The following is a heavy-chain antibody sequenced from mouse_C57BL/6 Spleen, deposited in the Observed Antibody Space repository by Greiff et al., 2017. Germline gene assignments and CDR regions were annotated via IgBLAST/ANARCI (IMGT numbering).Heavy chain of an antibody. D-gene: IGHD1-1*01. CDR1: GFNIKDYY. CDR3: ASLTSSSYYAMDY. Sequence: EVKLMESGAELVKPGASVKLSCTASGFNIKDYYMHWVKQRTEQGLEWIGRIDPEDGETKYAPKFPGKATITADTSSNTAYLQLSSLTSEDTAVYDWASLTSSSYYAMDYWGQGTSVTVSS. V-gene: IGHV14-2*01. J-gene: IGHJ4*01. CDR2: IDPEDGET.